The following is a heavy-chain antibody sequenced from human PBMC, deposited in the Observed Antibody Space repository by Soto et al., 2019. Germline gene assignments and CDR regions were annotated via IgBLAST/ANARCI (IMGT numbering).Heavy chain of an antibody. CDR2: IIPIFGTA. J-gene: IGHJ6*02. CDR1: GGTFSSYA. Sequence: GASVKVSCKASGGTFSSYAISWVRQAPGQGLEWMGGIIPIFGTANYAQKFQGRVTITADESTSTAYMELSSLRSEDTAVYYCASPTRYYDFWSGYYTGCKGWRYTRYYYYGMDVWGQGTTVTVSS. D-gene: IGHD3-3*01. V-gene: IGHV1-69*13. CDR3: ASPTRYYDFWSGYYTGCKGWRYTRYYYYGMDV.